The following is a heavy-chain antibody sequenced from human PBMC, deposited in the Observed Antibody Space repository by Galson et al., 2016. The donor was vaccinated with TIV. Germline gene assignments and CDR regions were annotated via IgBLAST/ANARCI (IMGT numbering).Heavy chain of an antibody. V-gene: IGHV5-10-1*01. Sequence: QSGAEVKKPGESLRISCKTSGYSFTNYWITWVRQMPGKGLEWMGRIDSRDSYTNYSPTFEGHVTISTDKSISTAYLQWTSPKASDGAIYYCARSASAGSGWVDPWGQGTLVTVSS. CDR1: GYSFTNYW. CDR3: ARSASAGSGWVDP. D-gene: IGHD3-10*01. CDR2: IDSRDSYT. J-gene: IGHJ5*02.